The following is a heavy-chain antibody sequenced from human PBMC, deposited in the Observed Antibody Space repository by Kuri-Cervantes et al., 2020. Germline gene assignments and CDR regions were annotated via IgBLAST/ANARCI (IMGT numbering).Heavy chain of an antibody. V-gene: IGHV4-39*07. CDR3: ARFAVSVHPEYYYYYYMDV. J-gene: IGHJ6*03. D-gene: IGHD3-10*01. CDR2: IYYSGST. Sequence: SETLSLTCTVSGGSISSSSYYWGWIRQPPGKGLEWIGSIYYSGSTYYNPSLKSRVTISVDTSKNQFSLKLSSVTAADTAVYYCARFAVSVHPEYYYYYYMDVWGKGTTVTVSS. CDR1: GGSISSSSYY.